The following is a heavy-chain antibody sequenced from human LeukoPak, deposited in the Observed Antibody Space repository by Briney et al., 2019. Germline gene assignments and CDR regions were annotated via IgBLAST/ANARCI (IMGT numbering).Heavy chain of an antibody. V-gene: IGHV3-21*06. J-gene: IGHJ4*02. CDR3: ARPRGPPTYFDY. Sequence: GGSLRLSCAASGFTFSDYSMNWFRQAPGKGLEWVSSMSTSLNYIYYADSVKGRFTISRDDAKNLLYLEMNSLRAEDTAVYYCARPRGPPTYFDYWGQGTLVTVSS. D-gene: IGHD6-25*01. CDR2: MSTSLNYI. CDR1: GFTFSDYS.